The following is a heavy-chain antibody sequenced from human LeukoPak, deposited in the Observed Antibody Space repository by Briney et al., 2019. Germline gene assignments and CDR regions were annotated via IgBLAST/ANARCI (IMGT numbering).Heavy chain of an antibody. CDR2: ISYSGTT. J-gene: IGHJ3*02. Sequence: SETLSLTGTVSGGSISSGGDYWSWIRQHPGKGLEWIGYISYSGTTYYSPSLQSRITISLDTSKNQFSLELSSVTAADTAVYYCARAAWRGSNSRDAFDIWGLGTVATVSS. D-gene: IGHD4-23*01. CDR3: ARAAWRGSNSRDAFDI. CDR1: GGSISSGGDY. V-gene: IGHV4-31*03.